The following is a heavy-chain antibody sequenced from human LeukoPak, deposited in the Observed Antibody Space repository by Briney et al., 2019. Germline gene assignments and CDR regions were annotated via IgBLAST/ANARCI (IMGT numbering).Heavy chain of an antibody. Sequence: GESLKISCKGSGYSFTSYWIGWVRQMPGKGLEWMGIIYPGDSDTRYSPSFQGQVTISADKSISTAYLQWSSLKASDTAMYYCARLKGYCSGGSCYWDYWGQGTLVTVSS. V-gene: IGHV5-51*01. CDR2: IYPGDSDT. CDR1: GYSFTSYW. D-gene: IGHD2-15*01. J-gene: IGHJ4*02. CDR3: ARLKGYCSGGSCYWDY.